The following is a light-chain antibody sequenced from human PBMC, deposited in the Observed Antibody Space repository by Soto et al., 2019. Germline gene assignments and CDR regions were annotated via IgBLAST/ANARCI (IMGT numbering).Light chain of an antibody. Sequence: DIQMTQSPSTLSSSVGDRVTITCRASQSISRGLAWYQQKPGKAPNVLIYDASTLESGVPSRFSGSGSGTVFTLTISSLQPEDFATYYCQHYSTVWAFGQGTKVDNK. CDR1: QSISRG. CDR3: QHYSTVWA. V-gene: IGKV1-5*01. CDR2: DAS. J-gene: IGKJ1*01.